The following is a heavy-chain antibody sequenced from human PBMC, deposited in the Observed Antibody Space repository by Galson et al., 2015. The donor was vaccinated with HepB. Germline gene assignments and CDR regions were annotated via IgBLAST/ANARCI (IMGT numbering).Heavy chain of an antibody. Sequence: SLRLSCAASGFTFSSYAMHWVRQAPGKGLEWVAVISYDGSNKYYADSVKGRFTISRDNSKNTLYLQMNSLRAEDTAVYYCARDLIVGATPDYWGQGTLVTVSS. CDR2: ISYDGSNK. CDR1: GFTFSSYA. V-gene: IGHV3-30*04. CDR3: ARDLIVGATPDY. J-gene: IGHJ4*02. D-gene: IGHD1-26*01.